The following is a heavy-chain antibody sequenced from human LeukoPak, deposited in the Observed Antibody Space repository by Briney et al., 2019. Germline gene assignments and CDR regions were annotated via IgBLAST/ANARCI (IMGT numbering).Heavy chain of an antibody. Sequence: GGSLRLSCAASGFTFSSYSMNWVRQAPGKGLEWVSSISSSSSYIYYADSVKGRFTISRDNAKNTLYLQMNSLRAEDTAVYYCARDHVAPPIIYDFWSGYSYGMDVWGQGTTVTVSS. V-gene: IGHV3-21*01. D-gene: IGHD3-3*01. CDR1: GFTFSSYS. CDR2: ISSSSSYI. J-gene: IGHJ6*02. CDR3: ARDHVAPPIIYDFWSGYSYGMDV.